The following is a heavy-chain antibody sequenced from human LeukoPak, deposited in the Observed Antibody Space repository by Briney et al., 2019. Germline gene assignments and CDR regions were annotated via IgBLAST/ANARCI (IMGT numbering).Heavy chain of an antibody. J-gene: IGHJ5*02. D-gene: IGHD2-2*01. Sequence: GGSLRLSCAASGCLFSSYAMSWVRQAPGKGLEWVAVISGSGDATYYATSVKGRFTISRDNSKNTVYLQMNSLRAEDTAVYYCAKLFGGGIVPAAVHAWGQGTLVTVSS. CDR1: GCLFSSYA. V-gene: IGHV3-23*01. CDR2: ISGSGDAT. CDR3: AKLFGGGIVPAAVHA.